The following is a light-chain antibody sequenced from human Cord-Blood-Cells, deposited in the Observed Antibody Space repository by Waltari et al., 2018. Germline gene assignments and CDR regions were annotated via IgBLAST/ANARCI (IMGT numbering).Light chain of an antibody. CDR1: SGRFVSNY. CDR2: EDN. J-gene: IGLJ3*02. Sequence: FMLTQPHSVSESPGKTVTISCTRRSGRFVSNYLPRYQQRPGSSPTTVIYEDNQRPSGVPDRFSGSIDSSSNSASLTISGLKTEDEADYYCQSYDSSNQVFGGGTKLTVL. V-gene: IGLV6-57*01. CDR3: QSYDSSNQV.